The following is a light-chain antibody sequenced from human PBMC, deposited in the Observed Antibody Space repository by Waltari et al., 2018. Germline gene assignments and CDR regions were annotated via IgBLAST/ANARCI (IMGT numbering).Light chain of an antibody. V-gene: IGLV8-61*01. CDR3: ALYMGSGIWV. CDR1: SGSLSTTSY. J-gene: IGLJ3*02. CDR2: KAN. Sequence: QTVVTQEPSLSVSPGGTVTLTCALSSGSLSTTSYATWYQQTPGQAPRTLVDKANPRPSGVPDLFSGSILGNTAALTITGAQADDESDYYCALYMGSGIWVFGGGTRLTVL.